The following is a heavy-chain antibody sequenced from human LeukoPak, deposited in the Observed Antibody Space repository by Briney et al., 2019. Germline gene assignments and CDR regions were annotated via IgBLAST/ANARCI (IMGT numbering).Heavy chain of an antibody. CDR1: GDSISSGDYY. V-gene: IGHV4-61*08. Sequence: SETLSLTCTVSGDSISSGDYYWSWIRQPPGKGLEWIGYIYYSGSTNYNPSLKSRVTISVDTSKNQFSLKLSSVTAADTAVYYCARLVGYYYDSSGWMNWFDPWGQGTLVTVSS. D-gene: IGHD3-22*01. J-gene: IGHJ5*02. CDR3: ARLVGYYYDSSGWMNWFDP. CDR2: IYYSGST.